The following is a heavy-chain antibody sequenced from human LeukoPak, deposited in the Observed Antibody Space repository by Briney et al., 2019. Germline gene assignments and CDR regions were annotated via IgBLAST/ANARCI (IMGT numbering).Heavy chain of an antibody. CDR3: AREYSGYDYGFGY. Sequence: ASVKVSCKASGYAFTSYYIHWVRQAPGQGLEWMGIINPSGGSTTYAQKFQGRVTMTRDTSTRTVYMELSSLRSEDTAVYYCAREYSGYDYGFGYWGQGTLVTVSS. CDR2: INPSGGST. D-gene: IGHD5-12*01. V-gene: IGHV1-46*01. CDR1: GYAFTSYY. J-gene: IGHJ4*02.